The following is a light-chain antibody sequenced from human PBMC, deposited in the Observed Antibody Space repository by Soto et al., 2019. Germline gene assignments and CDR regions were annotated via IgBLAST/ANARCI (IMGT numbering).Light chain of an antibody. J-gene: IGKJ4*01. Sequence: EIVMTQSPATLSVSPGERATLPCRASQSVSSNLAWYQQKPGQAPRLLIYGASTRATGIPARFSGSGSGTEFTLTISSLQSEDFAVYYCQQYNNWPFTFGGGTKVDI. CDR1: QSVSSN. CDR3: QQYNNWPFT. CDR2: GAS. V-gene: IGKV3-15*01.